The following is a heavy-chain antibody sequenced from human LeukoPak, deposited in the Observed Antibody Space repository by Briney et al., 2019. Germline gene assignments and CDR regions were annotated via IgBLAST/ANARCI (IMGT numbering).Heavy chain of an antibody. CDR3: AKGRVDYYDSSDTFDI. CDR2: IKKDGSEK. CDR1: GFTFSSYW. J-gene: IGHJ3*02. D-gene: IGHD3-22*01. V-gene: IGHV3-7*01. Sequence: TGGSLRLSCAASGFTFSSYWMSWVRQAPGKGLEWVANIKKDGSEKYYVDSVKGRFTISRDNAKNSLYLQMNSLRAEDTAVYYCAKGRVDYYDSSDTFDIWGQGTMVTVSS.